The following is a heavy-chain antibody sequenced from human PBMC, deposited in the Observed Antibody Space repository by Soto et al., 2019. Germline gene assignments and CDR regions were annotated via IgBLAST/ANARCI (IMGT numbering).Heavy chain of an antibody. V-gene: IGHV1-18*04. CDR2: ISAYNGNT. J-gene: IGHJ6*01. Sequence: ASVKVSCKASGYTFTSYGISWVRQAPGQGLEWMGWISAYNGNTNYAQKLQGRVTMTTDTSTSTAYMELRSLRSDDTAVYYCAREHRYSSGWYGDYYYGMDVWGQGTPVTVPS. CDR1: GYTFTSYG. D-gene: IGHD6-19*01. CDR3: AREHRYSSGWYGDYYYGMDV.